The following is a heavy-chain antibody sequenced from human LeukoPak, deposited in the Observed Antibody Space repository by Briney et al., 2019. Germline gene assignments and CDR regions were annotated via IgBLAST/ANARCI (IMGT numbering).Heavy chain of an antibody. J-gene: IGHJ5*02. Sequence: GGSLRLSCAASGFTFSSHGMNWVRQAPGKGLEWVSGISPNGVITYYADSVKGRFTISRDNSKNTLYLQMNSLRVEDTAVYYCAKKGSGTAGWFDPWGQGTLVTVSS. V-gene: IGHV3-23*01. D-gene: IGHD3-10*01. CDR3: AKKGSGTAGWFDP. CDR1: GFTFSSHG. CDR2: ISPNGVIT.